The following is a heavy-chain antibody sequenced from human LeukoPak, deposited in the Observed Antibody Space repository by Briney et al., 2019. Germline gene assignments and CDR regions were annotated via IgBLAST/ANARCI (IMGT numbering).Heavy chain of an antibody. CDR1: GYTFTSYG. Sequence: SVKVSCKASGYTFTSYGISWVRQAPGQGLEWMGRIIPIFGTANYAQKFQGRVTITTDESTSTAYMELSSLRSEDTAVYYCARVTYYYDSSGYYHDAFDIWGQGTMVTVSS. CDR2: IIPIFGTA. D-gene: IGHD3-22*01. J-gene: IGHJ3*02. CDR3: ARVTYYYDSSGYYHDAFDI. V-gene: IGHV1-69*05.